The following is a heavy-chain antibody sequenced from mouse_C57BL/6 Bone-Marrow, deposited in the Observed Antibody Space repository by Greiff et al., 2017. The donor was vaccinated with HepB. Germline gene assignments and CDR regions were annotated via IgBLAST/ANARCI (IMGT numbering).Heavy chain of an antibody. CDR3: ARDIYDDYCVGAMDY. J-gene: IGHJ4*01. V-gene: IGHV7-1*01. CDR1: GFTFSDSY. D-gene: IGHD2-3*01. CDR2: SRNKANDYTT. Sequence: EVKLVESGGGLVQSGRSLRLSCATSGFTFSDSYMEWVRQAPGKGLEWIAASRNKANDYTTDYSASVKGRFIVSRDTSQSILYLQMNARRAEDTAIYYCARDIYDDYCVGAMDYWGQGTSVTVSS.